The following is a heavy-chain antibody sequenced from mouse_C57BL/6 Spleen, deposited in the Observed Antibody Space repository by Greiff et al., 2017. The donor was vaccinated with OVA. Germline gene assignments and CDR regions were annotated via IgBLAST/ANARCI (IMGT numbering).Heavy chain of an antibody. CDR3: ARWGILDY. V-gene: IGHV1-53*01. Sequence: VQLQQPGTELVKPGASVTLSCKASGYTFTSYCMHWVKQRPGQGLAWIGNINPSNGGTNYNETFKSKASLTVDKSSSTAYMQLSSLTSEDAAVYYCARWGILDYWGQGTTLTVSS. CDR2: INPSNGGT. CDR1: GYTFTSYC. J-gene: IGHJ2*01.